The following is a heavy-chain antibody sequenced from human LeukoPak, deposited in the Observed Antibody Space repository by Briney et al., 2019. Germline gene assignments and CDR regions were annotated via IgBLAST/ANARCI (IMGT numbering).Heavy chain of an antibody. CDR2: ISYDGSNK. V-gene: IGHV3-30*03. J-gene: IGHJ4*02. CDR1: GFTFSSYG. Sequence: GGSLRLSCAASGFTFSSYGMHWVRQAPGKGLEWVAVISYDGSNKYHADSVKGRFTISRDNSKNTLYLQMNSLRAEDTAVYYCARDEGSSSTFDYWGQGTLVTVSS. CDR3: ARDEGSSSTFDY. D-gene: IGHD6-6*01.